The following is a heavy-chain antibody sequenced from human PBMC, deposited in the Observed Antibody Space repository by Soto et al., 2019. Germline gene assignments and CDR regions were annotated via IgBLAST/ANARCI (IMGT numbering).Heavy chain of an antibody. D-gene: IGHD1-1*01. CDR2: IVVGSGNT. CDR3: AEKIQYRFVLEI. V-gene: IGHV1-58*01. Sequence: SVKVSCKASGFTFTSSAVQWVRQARGQRLEWIGWIVVGSGNTNYAQRFQERVTITRDMSTSTAYMELGSLRSEDTAVYYCAEKIQYRFVLEIGGQGKLAPAS. CDR1: GFTFTSSA. J-gene: IGHJ3*02.